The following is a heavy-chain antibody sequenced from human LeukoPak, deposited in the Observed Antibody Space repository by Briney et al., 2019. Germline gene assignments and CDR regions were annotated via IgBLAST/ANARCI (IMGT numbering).Heavy chain of an antibody. D-gene: IGHD6-25*01. J-gene: IGHJ6*03. Sequence: ASVKVSCKASGGTFSSYAISWVRQAPGQGLEWMGRIIPIFGTANYAQKFQGRVTITTDESTSTAYMELSSLRSEDTAVYYCAREAAMGYHYYMDVWGKGTTVTVSS. CDR1: GGTFSSYA. CDR2: IIPIFGTA. CDR3: AREAAMGYHYYMDV. V-gene: IGHV1-69*05.